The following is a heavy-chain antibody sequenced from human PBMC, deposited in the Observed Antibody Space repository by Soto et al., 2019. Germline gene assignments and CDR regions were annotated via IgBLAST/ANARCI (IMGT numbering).Heavy chain of an antibody. Sequence: KPGGSLRLSCEASGFTFRTYTMNWVRQAPGKGLEWVSGIRGFSPYTFYAESVKGRFTISRDNAKNSLYLQMNSLRAEDTAVYYCARDRGYDAHDYYYNAMDVWGQGTTVTVSS. V-gene: IGHV3-21*01. D-gene: IGHD3-10*01. CDR2: IRGFSPYT. CDR1: GFTFRTYT. J-gene: IGHJ6*02. CDR3: ARDRGYDAHDYYYNAMDV.